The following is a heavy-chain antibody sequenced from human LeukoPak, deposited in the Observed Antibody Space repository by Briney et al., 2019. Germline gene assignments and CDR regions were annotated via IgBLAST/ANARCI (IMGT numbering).Heavy chain of an antibody. CDR1: GFTFSSYG. D-gene: IGHD2-15*01. CDR3: AKDSLRYCSGGSCYPDY. CDR2: ISYDGSNK. J-gene: IGHJ4*02. Sequence: GRSLRLSCAASGFTFSSYGMHWVRQAPGKGLEWVAVISYDGSNKYYADSVKGRFTISRDNSKNTLYLQMNSLRAEDTAVYYRAKDSLRYCSGGSCYPDYWGQGTLVTVSS. V-gene: IGHV3-30*18.